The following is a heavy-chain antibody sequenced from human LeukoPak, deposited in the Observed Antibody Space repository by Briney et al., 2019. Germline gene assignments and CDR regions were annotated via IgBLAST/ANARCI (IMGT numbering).Heavy chain of an antibody. D-gene: IGHD3-9*01. J-gene: IGHJ5*02. CDR3: ARGITYLTGYINWFDP. CDR2: IYYSGST. Sequence: SQTLSLTCTVSGGSISSGDYYWSWIRQPPGKGLEWIGYIYYSGSTYYNPSLKSRVTISVDTSKNQFSLKLSSVTAADTAVYYCARGITYLTGYINWFDPWGQGTLVTVSS. V-gene: IGHV4-30-4*01. CDR1: GGSISSGDYY.